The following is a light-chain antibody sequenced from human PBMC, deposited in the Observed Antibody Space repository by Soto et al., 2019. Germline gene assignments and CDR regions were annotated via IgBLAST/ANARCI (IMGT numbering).Light chain of an antibody. CDR2: DAS. J-gene: IGKJ4*01. CDR3: QQYGSSPLT. V-gene: IGKV3-20*01. CDR1: QSVSSSY. Sequence: EIVLTHSPGTLSLSPCERATLSCSASQSVSSSYLAWYQQKPGQAPRLLIYDASSRATGIPDRFSGSGSGTDFTLTISRLEPEDFAVFYCQQYGSSPLTFGGGTKVDIK.